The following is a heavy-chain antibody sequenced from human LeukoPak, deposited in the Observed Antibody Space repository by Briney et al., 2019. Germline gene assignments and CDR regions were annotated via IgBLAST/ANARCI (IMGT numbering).Heavy chain of an antibody. CDR1: GFTFSSYA. V-gene: IGHV3-30-3*01. Sequence: SGGSLRLSCAASGFTFSSYAMHWVRQAPGKGLEWVAVISYDGSNKYYADSVKGRFTISRDNSKNTLYLQMNSLRAEDTAVYYCARDPAPMIVVSDYYYGVDVWGQGTTVTVSS. D-gene: IGHD3-22*01. CDR3: ARDPAPMIVVSDYYYGVDV. J-gene: IGHJ6*02. CDR2: ISYDGSNK.